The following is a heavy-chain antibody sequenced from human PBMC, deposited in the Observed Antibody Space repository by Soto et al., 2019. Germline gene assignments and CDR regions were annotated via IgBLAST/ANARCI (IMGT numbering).Heavy chain of an antibody. Sequence: PVGSLRLSCAASGFTFSSYGMHWVRHAPGKGLEWVAVISYDGSNKYYADSVKGRFTISRDNSKNTLYLQMNSLRAEDTAVYYCAKAGRYSSSPLEYWGQGTLVSVSS. CDR3: AKAGRYSSSPLEY. D-gene: IGHD6-13*01. J-gene: IGHJ4*02. CDR1: GFTFSSYG. V-gene: IGHV3-30*18. CDR2: ISYDGSNK.